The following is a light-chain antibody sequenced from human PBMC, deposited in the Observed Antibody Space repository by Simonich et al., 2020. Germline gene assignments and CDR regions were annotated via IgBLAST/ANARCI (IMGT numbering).Light chain of an antibody. J-gene: IGLJ3*02. CDR2: DVS. CDR3: SSYTSSSFWV. V-gene: IGLV2-14*01. Sequence: QSALTQPASVSGSPGQSFTISCPGTSSDVGVYKYVSWYQQHPGKAPKLMIYDVSTRPSGVSNRFSGSKSGNTASLTISGLQAEDEADYYCSSYTSSSFWVFGGGTKLTVL. CDR1: SSDVGVYKY.